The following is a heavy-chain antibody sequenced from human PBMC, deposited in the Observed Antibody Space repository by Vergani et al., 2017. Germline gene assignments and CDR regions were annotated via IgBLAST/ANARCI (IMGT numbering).Heavy chain of an antibody. V-gene: IGHV3-23*01. J-gene: IGHJ4*02. CDR2: ISGSGVST. Sequence: EVQLLESGGGLVQPGGSLRLSCAASGFTFSSYDMSWVRQAPGKGLEWVSAISGSGVSTYYGDSVKGRFIISRDNSKNTLHLQMNSLRADDTAVYYCTKGSRGYTGYFFDYWGQGTLATVSS. CDR1: GFTFSSYD. D-gene: IGHD5-12*01. CDR3: TKGSRGYTGYFFDY.